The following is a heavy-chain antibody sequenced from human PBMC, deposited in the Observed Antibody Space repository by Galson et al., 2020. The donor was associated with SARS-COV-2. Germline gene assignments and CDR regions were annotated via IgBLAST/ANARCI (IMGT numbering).Heavy chain of an antibody. J-gene: IGHJ6*02. Sequence: ASETLSLTCTVSGGSISRDYWSWIRQSAGKGLEWIGRLFPTGSTNYNPSLESRVTISVDTSKNQFSLKLRSVTAADTAVYFCARDGWHDVLTGYLYDGMDVWGQGITVTVSS. CDR3: ARDGWHDVLTGYLYDGMDV. V-gene: IGHV4-4*07. CDR2: LFPTGST. CDR1: GGSISRDY. D-gene: IGHD3-9*01.